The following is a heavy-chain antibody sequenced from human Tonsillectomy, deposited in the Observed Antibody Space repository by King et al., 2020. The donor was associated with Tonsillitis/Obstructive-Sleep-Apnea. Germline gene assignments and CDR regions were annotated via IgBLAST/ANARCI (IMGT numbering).Heavy chain of an antibody. V-gene: IGHV3-9*01. D-gene: IGHD4-23*01. CDR2: ISWSSDSI. CDR3: AKDGDSGGNLAYFDY. CDR1: GFTFDDYA. Sequence: VQLVESGGGLVQPGRSLRLSCAASGFTFDDYAMHWVRQAPGKGLEWVSGISWSSDSIHYADSVTGRFTISRDNAKNSLYLQMNSLRAEDTALYYCAKDGDSGGNLAYFDYWGQGTLVTGSS. J-gene: IGHJ4*02.